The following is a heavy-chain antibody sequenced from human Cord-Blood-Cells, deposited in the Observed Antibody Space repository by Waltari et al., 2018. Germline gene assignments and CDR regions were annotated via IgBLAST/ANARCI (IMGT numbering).Heavy chain of an antibody. D-gene: IGHD7-27*01. CDR3: ARISMAPWGYLIFDY. Sequence: QVTLKESGPVLVTPTETLTLTCTVSGFSLSNARMGVSWIRQPPGKALEWLAHIFSNDEKSYSTSLKSRLTISKDTSKSQVVLTMTNMDPVDTATYYCARISMAPWGYLIFDYWGQGTLVTVSS. J-gene: IGHJ4*02. CDR2: IFSNDEK. V-gene: IGHV2-26*01. CDR1: GFSLSNARMG.